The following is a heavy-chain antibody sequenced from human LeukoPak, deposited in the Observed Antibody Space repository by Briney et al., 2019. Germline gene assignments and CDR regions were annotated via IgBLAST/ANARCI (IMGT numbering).Heavy chain of an antibody. CDR3: ARDAGYSSGWSAWGYYYYYGMDV. CDR2: TYYRSKWYN. J-gene: IGHJ6*02. CDR1: GDSVSSNSAA. D-gene: IGHD6-19*01. Sequence: SQTLSLTCAISGDSVSSNSAAWNWIRQSPSRGLEWLGRTYYRSKWYNDYAVSVKSRITINPDTSKNQFSLQLNSVTPEDTAVYYCARDAGYSSGWSAWGYYYYYGMDVWGLGTTVTVSS. V-gene: IGHV6-1*01.